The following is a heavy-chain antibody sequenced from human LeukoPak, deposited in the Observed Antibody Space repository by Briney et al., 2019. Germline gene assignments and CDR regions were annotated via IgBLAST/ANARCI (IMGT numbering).Heavy chain of an antibody. J-gene: IGHJ4*02. CDR1: GYTFTGYY. CDR3: AREEGSSLAYLDY. D-gene: IGHD6-13*01. Sequence: ASVRVSCKASGYTFTGYYMHWVRQAPGQGLEWMEWINPNSGGTNYAQKFQGWVTMTRDTSISTAYMELSRLRSDDTAVYYCAREEGSSLAYLDYWGQGTLVTVSS. CDR2: INPNSGGT. V-gene: IGHV1-2*04.